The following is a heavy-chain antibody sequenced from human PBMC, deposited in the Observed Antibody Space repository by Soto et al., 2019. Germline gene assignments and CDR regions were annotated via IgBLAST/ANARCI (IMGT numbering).Heavy chain of an antibody. D-gene: IGHD3-22*01. V-gene: IGHV3-74*01. CDR2: INSDGSRT. J-gene: IGHJ4*02. CDR3: ARGDGDYYDGNGYLGRH. CDR1: GFTCSSYW. Sequence: EVQLVESGGGIVQPGGSLRLSCAASGFTCSSYWMHWVRQAPGKGLVWVSRINSDGSRTSYADSAKGRFTISRDNAKNTVYLQMNSLRAEDTAVYYCARGDGDYYDGNGYLGRHWGQGTLVTVSS.